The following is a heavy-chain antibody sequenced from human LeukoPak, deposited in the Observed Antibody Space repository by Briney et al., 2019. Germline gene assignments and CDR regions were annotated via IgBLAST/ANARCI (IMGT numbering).Heavy chain of an antibody. D-gene: IGHD6-19*01. V-gene: IGHV1-69*13. CDR2: IIPIFGTA. Sequence: SVKVSCKASGSTFISYAISWVRQAPGQGLEWMGGIIPIFGTANYAQKFQGRVTITADESTSTAYMELSSLRSEDTAVYYCARWMEQWLPRGGYFDYWGQGTLVTVSS. CDR1: GSTFISYA. J-gene: IGHJ4*02. CDR3: ARWMEQWLPRGGYFDY.